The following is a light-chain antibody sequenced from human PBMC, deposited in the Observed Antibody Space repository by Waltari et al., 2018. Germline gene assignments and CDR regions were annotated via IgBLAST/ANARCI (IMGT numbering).Light chain of an antibody. CDR3: CSYAGSYTHVV. CDR2: DVT. J-gene: IGLJ2*01. Sequence: QSALTQPRSVSGSPGHSVTISCTGTSSDVGGYYYVSWYPHHPGKAPKLMICDVTKRPSGVPDRFSGSKSGNTASLTISGLQAEDEADYYCCSYAGSYTHVVFGGGTKLTVL. V-gene: IGLV2-11*01. CDR1: SSDVGGYYY.